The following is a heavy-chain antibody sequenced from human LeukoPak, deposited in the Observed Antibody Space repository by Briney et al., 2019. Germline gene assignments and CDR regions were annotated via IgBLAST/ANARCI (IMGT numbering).Heavy chain of an antibody. V-gene: IGHV1-18*01. Sequence: ASVKVSCKASGYTFTSYSISWVRQAPGQGPEWMGWMSAYNGNTIYAQKVKGRVTMTTDTSTSTAYMELRSLKSDDTAVYYCARASYCSDGSCYSDYWGQGTLVTVLS. J-gene: IGHJ4*02. CDR1: GYTFTSYS. CDR2: MSAYNGNT. CDR3: ARASYCSDGSCYSDY. D-gene: IGHD2-15*01.